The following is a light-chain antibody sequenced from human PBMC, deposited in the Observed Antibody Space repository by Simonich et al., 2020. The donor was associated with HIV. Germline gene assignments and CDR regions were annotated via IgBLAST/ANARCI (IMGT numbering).Light chain of an antibody. CDR3: CSYAGSYTV. CDR1: SSDIGGYNY. Sequence: QSALTQPRSVSGSPGQSVTISCTGTSSDIGGYNYVSWYQQHPGKPPKPLIYDVSKWPSGVPDRFSGSKSGNTASLTISGLQAEDEADYYCCSYAGSYTVFGRGTKLTVL. V-gene: IGLV2-11*01. CDR2: DVS. J-gene: IGLJ2*01.